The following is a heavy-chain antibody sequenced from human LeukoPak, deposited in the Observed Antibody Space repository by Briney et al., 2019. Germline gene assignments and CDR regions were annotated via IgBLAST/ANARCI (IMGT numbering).Heavy chain of an antibody. J-gene: IGHJ4*02. CDR3: ARGPRPSGWYPPLDY. D-gene: IGHD6-19*01. Sequence: PGGSLRLSCAASGFTFSSYAMHWVRQAPGKGLEWVAVISYDGSNKYYADSVKGRFTISRDNSKNTLYLQMNSLRAEDTAVYYRARGPRPSGWYPPLDYWGQGTLVTVSS. CDR1: GFTFSSYA. CDR2: ISYDGSNK. V-gene: IGHV3-30-3*01.